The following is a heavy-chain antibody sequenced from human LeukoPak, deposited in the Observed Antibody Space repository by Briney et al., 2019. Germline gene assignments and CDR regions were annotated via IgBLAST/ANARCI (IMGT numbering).Heavy chain of an antibody. J-gene: IGHJ4*02. D-gene: IGHD5-18*01. V-gene: IGHV1-69*04. CDR1: GGTFSSYA. Sequence: SVKVSCKASGGTFSSYAISWVRQAPGQGLEWMGRIIPILGIANYAQKFQGRVTITADKSTSTAYMELSSLRSEDTAVYYCARDRSNPALQLWFPLDYWGQGTLVTVSS. CDR2: IIPILGIA. CDR3: ARDRSNPALQLWFPLDY.